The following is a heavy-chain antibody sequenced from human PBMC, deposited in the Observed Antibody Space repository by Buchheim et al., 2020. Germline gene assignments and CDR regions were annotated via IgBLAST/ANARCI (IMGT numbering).Heavy chain of an antibody. Sequence: EVQLLESGGGLVRPGGSLRLSCAGSGFIFSSYAMIWVRQTPGKGLEWVSGISGYGGGTFYADSVKGRFTISRDNSENTLYLQMNSLRVDDTAIYYCAKARGGIAAAGSYSWGQGTL. J-gene: IGHJ5*02. CDR1: GFIFSSYA. CDR3: AKARGGIAAAGSYS. CDR2: ISGYGGGT. V-gene: IGHV3-23*01. D-gene: IGHD6-13*01.